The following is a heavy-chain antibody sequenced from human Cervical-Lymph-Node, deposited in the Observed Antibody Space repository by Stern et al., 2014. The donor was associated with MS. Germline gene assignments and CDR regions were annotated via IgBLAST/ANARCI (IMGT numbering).Heavy chain of an antibody. Sequence: DQLLESGPGLVKPSETLSLTCTVSGGSISNYYWSWIRQPPGKELEWIGYIYHSGNTNYNPSLKSRVTISIDTSKNHFSLKLPSVTAADTAVYYCARDGRYDFWSFDYWGQGTLVTVSS. CDR2: IYHSGNT. CDR3: ARDGRYDFWSFDY. D-gene: IGHD3-3*01. J-gene: IGHJ4*02. CDR1: GGSISNYY. V-gene: IGHV4-59*12.